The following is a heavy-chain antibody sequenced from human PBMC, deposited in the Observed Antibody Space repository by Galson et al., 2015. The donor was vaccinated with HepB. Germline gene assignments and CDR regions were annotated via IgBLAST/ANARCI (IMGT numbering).Heavy chain of an antibody. Sequence: SVKVSCKASGYTFTGYYMHWVRQAPGQRLEWMGRINPNSGGTNYAQKFQGRVTMTRDTSISTAYMELSRLRSDDTAVYYCASSTGTSYYYYGMDVWGQGTTVTVSS. J-gene: IGHJ6*02. D-gene: IGHD1-1*01. CDR2: INPNSGGT. V-gene: IGHV1-2*06. CDR3: ASSTGTSYYYYGMDV. CDR1: GYTFTGYY.